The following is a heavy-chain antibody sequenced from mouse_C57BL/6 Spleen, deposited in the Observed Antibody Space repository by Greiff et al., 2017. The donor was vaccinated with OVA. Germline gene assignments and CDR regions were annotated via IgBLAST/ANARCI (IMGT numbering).Heavy chain of an antibody. D-gene: IGHD2-4*01. CDR1: GFSLTSYG. V-gene: IGHV2-2*01. CDR3: ARNPSYDYDGEAWFAY. J-gene: IGHJ3*01. CDR2: IWSGGST. Sequence: VQVVESGPGLVQPSQSLSITCTVSGFSLTSYGVHWVRQSPGKGLEWLGVIWSGGSTDYNAAFISRLSISKDNSKSQVFFKMNSLQADDTAIYYCARNPSYDYDGEAWFAYWGQGTLVTVSA.